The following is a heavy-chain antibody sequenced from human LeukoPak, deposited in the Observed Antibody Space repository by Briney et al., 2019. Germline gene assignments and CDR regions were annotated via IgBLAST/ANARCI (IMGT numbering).Heavy chain of an antibody. V-gene: IGHV3-7*01. D-gene: IGHD3-9*01. CDR1: GFNFCSYW. CDR3: ARGSTGYYLYYYYMDV. Sequence: GSLRLFRATPGFNFCSYWKNLVRPASGKGLEWVAKKKQDGSEKYYVDSVKGRFTISRDNAKNSLYLQMNSLRAEDTAVYYCARGSTGYYLYYYYMDVWGKGTTVTVSS. J-gene: IGHJ6*03. CDR2: KKQDGSEK.